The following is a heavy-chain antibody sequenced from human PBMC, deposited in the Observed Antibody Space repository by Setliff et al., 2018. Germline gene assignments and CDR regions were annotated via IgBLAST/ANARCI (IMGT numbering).Heavy chain of an antibody. J-gene: IGHJ5*02. CDR2: ISHSGST. CDR3: ARFRRGVALGWFDP. Sequence: SETLSLTCAVYGGSFSGYYWSWIRQPPGKGLEWIGEISHSGSTNYNPSLKSRVTISVDTSKNQFSLKLSSVTAADTAVYYCARFRRGVALGWFDPWGQGTLVTSPQ. V-gene: IGHV4-34*01. CDR1: GGSFSGYY. D-gene: IGHD3-10*01.